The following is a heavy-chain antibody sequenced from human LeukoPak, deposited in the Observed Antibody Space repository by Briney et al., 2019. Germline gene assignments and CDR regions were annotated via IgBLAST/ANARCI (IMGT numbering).Heavy chain of an antibody. CDR2: IYTSGST. J-gene: IGHJ6*03. CDR3: ARSGLVGPYGNYYYYMDV. D-gene: IGHD2-8*02. CDR1: GGSISSGSYY. Sequence: PSQTPSLTCTVSGGSISSGSYYWRWIRQPAGKGLEWIGRIYTSGSTNYNPSLKSRVTISVDTSKNQFSLKLSSVTAADTAVYYCARSGLVGPYGNYYYYMDVWGKGTTVTVSS. V-gene: IGHV4-61*02.